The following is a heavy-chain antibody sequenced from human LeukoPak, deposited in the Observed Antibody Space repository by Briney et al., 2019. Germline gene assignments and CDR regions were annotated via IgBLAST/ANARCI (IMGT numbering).Heavy chain of an antibody. CDR2: ISSSSTYI. J-gene: IGHJ3*02. CDR3: ARATRGADAFDI. Sequence: GGSLRLSCAASGFTFSTYSMNWVRQAPGKGLEWVSSISSSSTYIHYADSVKGRFTISRDNAKNSLYLQMNSLRAEDTAVYYCARATRGADAFDIWGQGTMVTVSS. V-gene: IGHV3-21*01. CDR1: GFTFSTYS. D-gene: IGHD1-26*01.